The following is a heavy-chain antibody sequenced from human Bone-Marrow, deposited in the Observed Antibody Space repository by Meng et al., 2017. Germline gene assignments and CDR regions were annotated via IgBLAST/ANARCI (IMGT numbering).Heavy chain of an antibody. V-gene: IGHV3-43D*04. CDR2: INWNGADI. CDR3: AKAKNYYNIDV. CDR1: GFTFDDYA. Sequence: GGSLRLSCAASGFTFDDYAMYWVRQAPGKGLEWVSLINWNGADIYYADSVKGRFTISRDNTKNSLYLQMTSLRPEDTALYYCAKAKNYYNIDVWGQGTTVTVSS. J-gene: IGHJ6*02.